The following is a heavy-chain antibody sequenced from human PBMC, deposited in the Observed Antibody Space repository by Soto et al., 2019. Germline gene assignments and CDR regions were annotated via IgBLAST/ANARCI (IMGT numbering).Heavy chain of an antibody. CDR1: GFTFSSYA. V-gene: IGHV3-23*01. J-gene: IGHJ4*02. D-gene: IGHD3-22*01. CDR3: AKGGVTMIVVVPWYFDY. Sequence: GGSLRLSCAASGFTFSSYAMSWVRQAPGKGLEWVSAISGSGGSTYYADSVKGRFTISRGNSXXXXXXXXXXLRAEDTAVYYCAKGGVTMIVVVPWYFDYWGQGTLVTVSS. CDR2: ISGSGGST.